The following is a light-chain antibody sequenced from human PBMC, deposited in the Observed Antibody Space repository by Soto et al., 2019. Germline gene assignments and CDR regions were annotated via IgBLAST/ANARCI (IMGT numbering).Light chain of an antibody. Sequence: IVLMQSPDTLSLSPGERATLSCRASRSLSSDYLAWYQQKPGQAPRLLFYHASRRATGTPDRFSVSGSGTDFTLTISRLEPEDFAVYYCQQYNNWPPITFGPGTKVDIK. V-gene: IGKV3D-20*02. CDR3: QQYNNWPPIT. J-gene: IGKJ3*01. CDR1: RSLSSDY. CDR2: HAS.